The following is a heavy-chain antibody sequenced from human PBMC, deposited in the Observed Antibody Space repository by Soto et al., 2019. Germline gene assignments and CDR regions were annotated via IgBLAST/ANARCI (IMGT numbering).Heavy chain of an antibody. CDR3: ARDGPIQQLSQSSQF. Sequence: EVQLVESGGALVQPGGSLRLSCAASGFPFTVFWMSWVRRVPGKGLEWLANINQGGSETYYVDSVKGRFTISRDNAANLVYLEMNSPRAEDTAVYYCARDGPIQQLSQSSQFWGQGTLVTVSS. V-gene: IGHV3-7*01. CDR2: INQGGSET. J-gene: IGHJ1*01. D-gene: IGHD4-4*01. CDR1: GFPFTVFW.